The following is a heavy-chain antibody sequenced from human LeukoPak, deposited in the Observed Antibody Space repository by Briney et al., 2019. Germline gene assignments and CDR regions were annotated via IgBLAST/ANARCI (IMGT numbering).Heavy chain of an antibody. Sequence: GGSLRLSCAASGFTFDDYAMYWVRQVPGKGLEWVSGINWNSDTIAYADSVKGRFTISRDNAKNSLYLQMNSLRAEDTALYYCAKGEYYYDSSGYSANFDYWGQGTLVTVSS. J-gene: IGHJ4*02. D-gene: IGHD3-22*01. CDR3: AKGEYYYDSSGYSANFDY. CDR1: GFTFDDYA. CDR2: INWNSDTI. V-gene: IGHV3-9*01.